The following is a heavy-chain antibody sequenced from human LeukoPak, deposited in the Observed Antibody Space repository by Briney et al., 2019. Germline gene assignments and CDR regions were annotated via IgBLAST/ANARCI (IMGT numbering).Heavy chain of an antibody. CDR3: ARDHSSGGDCYFDY. D-gene: IGHD2-21*02. CDR2: INQDGSEK. CDR1: GFTVSSDS. J-gene: IGHJ4*02. Sequence: GGSLRLSCTVSGFTVSSDSMSWVRQAPGKGLEWVANINQDGSEKSYVDSVRGRFTVSRDNDKNSLSLQINSLRAEDTAVYYCARDHSSGGDCYFDYWGQGTLVTVAS. V-gene: IGHV3-7*01.